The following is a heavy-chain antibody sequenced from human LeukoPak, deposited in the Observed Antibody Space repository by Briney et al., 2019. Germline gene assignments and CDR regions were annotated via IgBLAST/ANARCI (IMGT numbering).Heavy chain of an antibody. Sequence: QPGRSLRLSCAASGFTFSSYVMHWVRQAPGKGLEWVAIISYDGSNKYYADSVKGRFTISRDNSKNTLYLQMNSLRAEDTAVYYCATPYCSGGSCYSFDYWGQGTLVTVSS. D-gene: IGHD2-15*01. CDR3: ATPYCSGGSCYSFDY. J-gene: IGHJ4*02. CDR2: ISYDGSNK. CDR1: GFTFSSYV. V-gene: IGHV3-30*03.